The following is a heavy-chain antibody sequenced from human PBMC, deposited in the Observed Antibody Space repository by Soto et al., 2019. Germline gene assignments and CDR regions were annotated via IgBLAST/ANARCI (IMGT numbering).Heavy chain of an antibody. J-gene: IGHJ4*02. CDR1: GGSMRNYY. D-gene: IGHD6-6*01. CDR3: TSSYSTSSSPDY. CDR2: VYHSGST. Sequence: ETLSLTCSVSGGSMRNYYWNWIRQPPGRGLEWIGYVYHSGSTNYNPSLKSRVSMSVDVSRNHFSLTLHSVTAADTAVYFCTSSYSTSSSPDYWGQGTLVTVSS. V-gene: IGHV4-59*01.